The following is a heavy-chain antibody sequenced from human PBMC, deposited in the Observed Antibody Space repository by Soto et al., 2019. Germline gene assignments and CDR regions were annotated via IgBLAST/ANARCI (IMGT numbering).Heavy chain of an antibody. J-gene: IGHJ5*02. CDR1: GDSISTYY. Sequence: QVQLQESGPGLVKPSETMSLTCTVSGDSISTYYGIWIRQPPGKGLEWIGHIDYSGSTNYNPSLTGRLXXPXDXXKNQFSLTLSTVPAADTAVYYCARSSPVAGSLFDPWGQGTLVTVSS. V-gene: IGHV4-59*01. CDR2: IDYSGST. D-gene: IGHD6-19*01. CDR3: ARSSPVAGSLFDP.